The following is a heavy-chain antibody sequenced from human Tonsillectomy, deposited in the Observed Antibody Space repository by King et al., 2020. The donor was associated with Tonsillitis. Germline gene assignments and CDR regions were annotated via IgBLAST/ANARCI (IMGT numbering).Heavy chain of an antibody. CDR1: GGSISSYY. D-gene: IGHD2-21*01. CDR2: IYYSGST. V-gene: IGHV4-59*08. Sequence: VQLQESGPGLVKPSETLSLTCTVSGGSISSYYWSWIRQPPGKGLEWIGFIYYSGSTNYNPSLKSRVIISVDTSKNQFSLKLSSVTAADPAVYYCAGQTSLFLGFDPWGQGTLVTVSS. CDR3: AGQTSLFLGFDP. J-gene: IGHJ5*02.